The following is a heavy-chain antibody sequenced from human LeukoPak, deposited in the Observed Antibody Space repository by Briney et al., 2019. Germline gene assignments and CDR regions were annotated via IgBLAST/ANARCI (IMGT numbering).Heavy chain of an antibody. CDR3: AAARVPEYFQH. CDR1: GFKFSSYV. D-gene: IGHD5-18*01. CDR2: ISGSGDTT. Sequence: PGGSLRLSCAASGFKFSSYVMRRVRQAPGKGLEWVSVISGSGDTTYYADSVKGRFTISRDNSKNTLYLQMNSLRAEDTAVYYCAAARVPEYFQHWGQGTLVTVSS. J-gene: IGHJ1*01. V-gene: IGHV3-23*01.